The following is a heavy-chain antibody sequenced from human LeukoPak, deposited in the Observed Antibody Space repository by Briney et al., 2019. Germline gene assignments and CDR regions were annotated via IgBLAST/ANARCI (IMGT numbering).Heavy chain of an antibody. CDR3: AKDLLNWNEGGVFDY. V-gene: IGHV3-30*18. CDR1: GFTFSSYG. D-gene: IGHD1-1*01. Sequence: GGSLRLSCAASGFTFSSYGMHWVRQAPGKGLEWVAVISYDGSNKYYADSVKGRFTISKDNSKNTLYLQMNSLRAEDTAVYYCAKDLLNWNEGGVFDYWGQGTLVTVSS. J-gene: IGHJ4*02. CDR2: ISYDGSNK.